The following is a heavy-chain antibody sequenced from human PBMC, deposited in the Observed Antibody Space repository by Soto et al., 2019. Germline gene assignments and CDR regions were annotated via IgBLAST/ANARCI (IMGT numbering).Heavy chain of an antibody. CDR3: ARGRYCLTGRCFPNWFDS. D-gene: IGHD2-15*01. CDR1: GESISTVDYF. J-gene: IGHJ5*01. Sequence: QVHLLESGPGLVKPSQTLSLTCSVSGESISTVDYFWAWIRQPPGQALEYIGYIYKSTTTYYNPSFESRVAISLDTSKSQFSLNVTSVTAADTAVYFCARGRYCLTGRCFPNWFDSWGQGTLVTVSS. CDR2: IYKSTTT. V-gene: IGHV4-30-4*01.